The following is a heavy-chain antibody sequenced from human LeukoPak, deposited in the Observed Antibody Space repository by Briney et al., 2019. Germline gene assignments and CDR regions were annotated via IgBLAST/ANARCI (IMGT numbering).Heavy chain of an antibody. CDR1: GYSFTSYW. CDR2: IYPGDSDT. CDR3: ARRLLGARNYDYVWGSYRPTDWFDP. Sequence: GESLKISCKGSGYSFTSYWIGWVRQMPGKGLEWMGIIYPGDSDTRYSPSFQGQVTISADKSISTAYLQWSSPKASDTAMYYCARRLLGARNYDYVWGSYRPTDWFDPWGQGTLVTVSS. V-gene: IGHV5-51*01. D-gene: IGHD3-16*02. J-gene: IGHJ5*02.